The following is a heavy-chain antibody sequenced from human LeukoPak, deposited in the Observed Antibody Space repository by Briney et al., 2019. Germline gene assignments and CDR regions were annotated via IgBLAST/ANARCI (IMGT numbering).Heavy chain of an antibody. V-gene: IGHV4-4*02. CDR2: IYHSGST. Sequence: SGTLSLTCAVSGGSISSSNWWGWVRQPPGKGLEWIGEIYHSGSTNYNPSLKSRVTISVDKSKNQFSLKLSSVTAADTAVYYCASSSHVRGYSGYVYYFDYWGQGTLVTVSS. J-gene: IGHJ4*02. CDR3: ASSSHVRGYSGYVYYFDY. CDR1: GGSISSSNW. D-gene: IGHD5-12*01.